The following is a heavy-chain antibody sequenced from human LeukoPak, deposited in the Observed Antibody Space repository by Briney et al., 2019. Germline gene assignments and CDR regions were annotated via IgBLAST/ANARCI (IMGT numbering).Heavy chain of an antibody. CDR3: ARDLGSGRSYYYYYGMDV. V-gene: IGHV3-30-3*01. CDR2: ISYDGSNK. J-gene: IGHJ6*02. D-gene: IGHD3-10*01. CDR1: GFTFSSYA. Sequence: GGSLRLSCAASGFTFSSYAMHWVRQAPGKGLEWVAVISYDGSNKYYADSVKGRFTISRDNSKNTLYLQMNSLRAEDTAVYYCARDLGSGRSYYYYYGMDVWGQGTTVTVSS.